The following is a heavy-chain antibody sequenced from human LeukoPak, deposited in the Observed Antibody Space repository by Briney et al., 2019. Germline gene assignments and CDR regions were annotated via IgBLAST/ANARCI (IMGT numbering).Heavy chain of an antibody. CDR3: ARDISGYDPYYFDY. D-gene: IGHD5-12*01. J-gene: IGHJ4*02. CDR1: GFTFSSYA. CDR2: ISSSSSYI. Sequence: GGSLRLSCAASGFTFSSYAMSWVRQAPGKGLEWVSSISSSSSYIYYADSVKGRFTISRDNAKNSLYLQMNSLRAEDTAVYYCARDISGYDPYYFDYWGQGTLVTVSS. V-gene: IGHV3-21*01.